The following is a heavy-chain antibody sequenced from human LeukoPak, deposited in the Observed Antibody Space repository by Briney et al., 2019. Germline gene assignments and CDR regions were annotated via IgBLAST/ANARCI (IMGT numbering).Heavy chain of an antibody. J-gene: IGHJ4*02. CDR3: ARENFQY. Sequence: GGSLRLSCAASGFTFSSYWMNWVRQAPGKGLEWVANIKPDGSDEYYVDSVKGRFTISRDNAENSLYLQMNSPRAEDTAVYYCARENFQYWAQGTLVTVFS. V-gene: IGHV3-7*04. CDR1: GFTFSSYW. CDR2: IKPDGSDE.